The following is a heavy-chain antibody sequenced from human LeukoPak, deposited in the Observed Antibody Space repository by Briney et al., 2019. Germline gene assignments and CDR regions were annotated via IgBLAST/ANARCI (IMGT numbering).Heavy chain of an antibody. V-gene: IGHV3-7*01. CDR3: ARRRRVAGVGDF. Sequence: PGGSLRLSRAASGFTLSNYYMTWVRQPPRKGRAWVANIKLEAPETYYLATVKGPFTISSDNASNSLYLQMNNLSAHDTALSFCARRRRVAGVGDFWGQGTLVTVSS. CDR2: IKLEAPET. J-gene: IGHJ4*02. D-gene: IGHD6-19*01. CDR1: GFTLSNYY.